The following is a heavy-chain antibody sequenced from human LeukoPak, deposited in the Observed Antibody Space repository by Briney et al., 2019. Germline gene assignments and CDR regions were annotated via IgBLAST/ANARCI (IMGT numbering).Heavy chain of an antibody. CDR2: IYHSGST. Sequence: SETLSLTCTVSSYSISSGYYWGWIRQPPGKGLEWIGSIYHSGSTYYNPSLKSRVTISVDTSKNQFSLKLSSVTAADTAVYYCARPVYGGHAGYFDYWGQGTLVTVSS. CDR3: ARPVYGGHAGYFDY. CDR1: SYSISSGYY. J-gene: IGHJ4*02. D-gene: IGHD2-8*01. V-gene: IGHV4-38-2*02.